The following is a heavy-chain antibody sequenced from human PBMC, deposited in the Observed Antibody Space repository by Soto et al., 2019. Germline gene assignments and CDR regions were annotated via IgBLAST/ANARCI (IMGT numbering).Heavy chain of an antibody. J-gene: IGHJ3*02. CDR2: IYPGNSDI. V-gene: IGHV5-51*01. D-gene: IGHD3-22*01. Sequence: GESMKNSCKAVGYNFTNYWIGWVRQMPGKGMEWKGIIYPGNSDISYSPYFQGQVIISADKSISTAYLQWSSLKSSDTAMYYCAILTSYIHSRGYYNRHDAFDIWGQGAMVTVSS. CDR1: GYNFTNYW. CDR3: AILTSYIHSRGYYNRHDAFDI.